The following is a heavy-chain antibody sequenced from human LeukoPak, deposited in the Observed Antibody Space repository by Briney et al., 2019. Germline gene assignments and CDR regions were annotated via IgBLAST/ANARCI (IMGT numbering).Heavy chain of an antibody. V-gene: IGHV4-31*03. CDR1: GGSISSGGYY. CDR2: IYYSGST. CDR3: ARTGYYDSSGYYYFDY. Sequence: PSETLSLTCTVSGGSISSGGYYWSWIRQHPGKGLEWIGYIYYSGSTYYIPSLKSRVTISVDTSKNQFSLKLSSVTAADTAVYYCARTGYYDSSGYYYFDYWGQGTLVTVSS. J-gene: IGHJ4*02. D-gene: IGHD3-22*01.